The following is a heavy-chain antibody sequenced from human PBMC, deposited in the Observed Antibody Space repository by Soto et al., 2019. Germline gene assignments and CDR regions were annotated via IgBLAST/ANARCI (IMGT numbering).Heavy chain of an antibody. D-gene: IGHD3-9*01. J-gene: IGHJ6*02. CDR1: GGTFSSYT. CDR2: IIPILGIA. V-gene: IGHV1-69*04. Sequence: SVKVSCKASGGTFSSYTISWVRQAPGQGLEWMGRIIPILGIANYAQKFQGRVTITADKSTSTAYMELSSLRSEDTAVYYCARDRDILTGYKTSGMDVRGQGTTVTVSS. CDR3: ARDRDILTGYKTSGMDV.